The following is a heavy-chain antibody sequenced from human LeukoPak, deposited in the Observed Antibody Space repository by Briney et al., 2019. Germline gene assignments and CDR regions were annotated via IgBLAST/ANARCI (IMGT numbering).Heavy chain of an antibody. CDR3: AGGGYDSSGYYQYYFDF. D-gene: IGHD3-22*01. V-gene: IGHV3-23*01. CDR1: GFTFSSYG. CDR2: ITNSGGST. Sequence: PGGSLRLSCAASGFTFSSYGMSWVRQAPGKGLEWVSAITNSGGSTYYADSAKGRFTISRDNSKNTLYLQMNSLRAEDTAVYYCAGGGYDSSGYYQYYFDFWGQGTLVTISS. J-gene: IGHJ4*02.